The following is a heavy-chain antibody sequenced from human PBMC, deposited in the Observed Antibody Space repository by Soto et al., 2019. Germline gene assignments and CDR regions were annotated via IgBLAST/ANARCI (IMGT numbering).Heavy chain of an antibody. CDR2: ISSSGSTI. CDR1: GFTFSSYE. V-gene: IGHV3-48*03. Sequence: PGGSLRLSCAASGFTFSSYEMNWVRQAPGKGLEWVSYISSSGSTIYYADSVKGRFTISRDNSKDTLSLQMNSLRIDDTALYFCAREDWSACHQDFWGQGALVTVSS. J-gene: IGHJ4*02. D-gene: IGHD3-3*01. CDR3: AREDWSACHQDF.